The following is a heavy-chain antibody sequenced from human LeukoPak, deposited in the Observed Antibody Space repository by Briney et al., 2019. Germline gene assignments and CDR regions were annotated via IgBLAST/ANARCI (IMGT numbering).Heavy chain of an antibody. V-gene: IGHV4-38-2*02. Sequence: SETLSLTCTVSGYSISSGYYWGWTRRPPGKGLEWIGSIYHSGSNYDNPSLKSRVTISGDTSKNQFSLKLSSVTAADTAVYYCARVNDGIFDYWGQGTLVTVSS. CDR3: ARVNDGIFDY. J-gene: IGHJ4*02. D-gene: IGHD4-23*01. CDR1: GYSISSGYY. CDR2: IYHSGSN.